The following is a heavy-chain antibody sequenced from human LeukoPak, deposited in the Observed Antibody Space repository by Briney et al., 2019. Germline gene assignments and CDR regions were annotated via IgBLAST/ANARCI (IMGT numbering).Heavy chain of an antibody. J-gene: IGHJ4*02. Sequence: ASVKVSCKASGYTFTSYGISWVRQAPGQGLEWMGGIIPIFGTANYAQKFQGRVTITADESTSTAYMELSSLRSEDTAVYYCARSFPFGELYDWGQGTLVTVSS. V-gene: IGHV1-69*13. CDR3: ARSFPFGELYD. D-gene: IGHD3-10*01. CDR2: IIPIFGTA. CDR1: GYTFTSYG.